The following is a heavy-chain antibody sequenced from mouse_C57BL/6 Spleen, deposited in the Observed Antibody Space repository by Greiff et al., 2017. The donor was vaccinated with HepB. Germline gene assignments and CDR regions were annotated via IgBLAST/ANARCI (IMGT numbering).Heavy chain of an antibody. J-gene: IGHJ2*01. CDR1: GYAFTNYL. Sequence: VQLQQSGAELVRPGTSVKVSCKASGYAFTNYLIEWVKQRPGQGLEWIGVINPGSGGTNYNEKFKGKATLTADKSSSTAYMQLSSLTSEDSAVYFCARREEEDYWGQGTTLTVSS. CDR3: ARREEEDY. CDR2: INPGSGGT. V-gene: IGHV1-54*01.